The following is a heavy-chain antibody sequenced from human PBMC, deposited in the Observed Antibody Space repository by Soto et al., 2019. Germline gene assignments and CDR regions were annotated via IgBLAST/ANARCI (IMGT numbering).Heavy chain of an antibody. CDR3: VREGSTWYGGNMGV. D-gene: IGHD6-13*01. V-gene: IGHV3-48*01. CDR1: GFTFSSYS. Sequence: GGSLRLSCVASGFTFSSYSMNWVRQAPGKGLEWVSDISSGSTNTYYADSVKGRFTISRDNAKNSLYLQMNSLRVEDTAVYYCVREGSTWYGGNMGVWGKGTTVTVSS. CDR2: ISSGSTNT. J-gene: IGHJ6*04.